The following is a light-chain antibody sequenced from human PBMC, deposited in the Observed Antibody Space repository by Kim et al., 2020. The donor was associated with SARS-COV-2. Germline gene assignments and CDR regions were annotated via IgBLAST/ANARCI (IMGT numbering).Light chain of an antibody. J-gene: IGKJ4*01. V-gene: IGKV3-15*01. CDR3: QQYTDWIS. Sequence: SVSPGERATLSCRASRSLGTNLAWYQQKPGQAPRLLIFGASTRATGISARFSGSGSGTDFILTISSLQSEDFAVYYCQQYTDWISFGGGTKVEIK. CDR2: GAS. CDR1: RSLGTN.